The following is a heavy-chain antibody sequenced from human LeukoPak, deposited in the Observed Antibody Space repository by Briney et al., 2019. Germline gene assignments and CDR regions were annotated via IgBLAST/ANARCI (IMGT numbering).Heavy chain of an antibody. Sequence: GGSLRLSCAASDFTFSTYGMSWVRQAPGKGLEWVSSISGGGGSTYYADSVKGRFTISRDNAKNSLYLQMNSLRAEDTAVYYCARVNYGDYWGQGTLVTVSS. CDR3: ARVNYGDY. CDR2: ISGGGGST. V-gene: IGHV3-21*01. D-gene: IGHD4-17*01. J-gene: IGHJ4*02. CDR1: DFTFSTYG.